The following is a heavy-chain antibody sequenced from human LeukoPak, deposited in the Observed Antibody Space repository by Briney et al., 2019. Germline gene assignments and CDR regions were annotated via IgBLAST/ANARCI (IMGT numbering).Heavy chain of an antibody. CDR2: IIPIFGTA. D-gene: IGHD2-15*01. CDR1: GGTFSSYA. J-gene: IGHJ4*02. V-gene: IGHV1-69*05. Sequence: ASVKVSCKASGGTFSSYAISWVRQAPGQGLEWMGGIIPIFGTANYAQKFQGRVTITTDESTSTAYMELSSLRSEDTAVYYCARDATSCSGGSCSSGFDYWGQGTLVTVSS. CDR3: ARDATSCSGGSCSSGFDY.